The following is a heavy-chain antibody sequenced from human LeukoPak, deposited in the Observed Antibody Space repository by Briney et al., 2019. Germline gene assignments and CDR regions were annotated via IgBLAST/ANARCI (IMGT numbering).Heavy chain of an antibody. V-gene: IGHV1-8*01. CDR2: MNPNSGNT. Sequence: ASVKVSCKASGYTFTSYDINWVRQATGQGLEWMGWMNPNSGNTGYAQKFQGRVTMTRNTSISTAYMELSSLRSEDTAVYYCARGRLEWLLLSPRRFGFDYWGQGTLVTVSS. CDR3: ARGRLEWLLLSPRRFGFDY. CDR1: GYTFTSYD. J-gene: IGHJ4*02. D-gene: IGHD3-3*01.